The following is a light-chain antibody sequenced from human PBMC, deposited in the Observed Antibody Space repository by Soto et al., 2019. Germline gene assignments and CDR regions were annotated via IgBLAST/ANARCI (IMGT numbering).Light chain of an antibody. V-gene: IGKV3-20*01. CDR2: AAS. J-gene: IGKJ5*01. Sequence: EIVLTQSPGTLSLSPGERATLSCRASQSVGSNYLAWYQQKPGQTPRLLIYAASSRATGIPDRFSGSASGTDVTLTISRLEPDDFAVYYCQHCGWSVSTFGLGTRLEIK. CDR3: QHCGWSVST. CDR1: QSVGSNY.